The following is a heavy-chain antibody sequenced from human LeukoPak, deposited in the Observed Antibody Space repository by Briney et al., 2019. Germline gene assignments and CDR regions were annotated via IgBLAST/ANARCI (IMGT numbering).Heavy chain of an antibody. D-gene: IGHD1-26*01. CDR2: ISAYNGNT. J-gene: IGHJ4*02. CDR1: GYTFTSYG. CDR3: AREVEDRVGATHPHLRYFDY. Sequence: GASVKVSCKASGYTFTSYGISWVRQAPGQGLEWMGWISAYNGNTNYAQKLQGRVTMTTDTSTSTAYMELRSLRSDGTAVYYCAREVEDRVGATHPHLRYFDYWGQGTLVTVSS. V-gene: IGHV1-18*01.